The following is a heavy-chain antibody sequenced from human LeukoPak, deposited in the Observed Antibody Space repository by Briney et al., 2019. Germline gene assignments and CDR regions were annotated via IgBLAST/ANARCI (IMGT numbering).Heavy chain of an antibody. CDR3: VRINRDFNWLLSLDY. Sequence: GASVKVSCKASGYTFTSYGISWVRQAPGQGLEWMGWISAYNGNTNYAQKLQGRVTMTTDTSTSTAYMELRSLRSDDTAVYYCVRINRDFNWLLSLDYWGQGTLVTVSS. J-gene: IGHJ4*02. D-gene: IGHD3-9*01. CDR2: ISAYNGNT. V-gene: IGHV1-18*01. CDR1: GYTFTSYG.